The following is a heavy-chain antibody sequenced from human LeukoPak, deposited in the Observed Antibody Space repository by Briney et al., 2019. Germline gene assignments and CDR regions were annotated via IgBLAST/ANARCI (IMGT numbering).Heavy chain of an antibody. J-gene: IGHJ4*02. CDR1: GFTFSSYA. CDR2: ISYEGSNK. V-gene: IGHV3-30*04. D-gene: IGHD5-12*01. CDR3: ARDQLAFSGYDTLFDY. Sequence: GGSLRLSCAASGFTFSSYAMHWVRQAPGKGLEWVAVISYEGSNKYYADSVKGRFTISRDDSKNTVYLQMNSLRAEDTAVYYCARDQLAFSGYDTLFDYWGQGTLVTVSS.